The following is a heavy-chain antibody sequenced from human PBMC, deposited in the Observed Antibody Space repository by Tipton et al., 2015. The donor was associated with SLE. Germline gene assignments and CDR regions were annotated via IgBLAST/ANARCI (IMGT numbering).Heavy chain of an antibody. J-gene: IGHJ5*02. V-gene: IGHV1-18*04. Sequence: QVQLVQSGAEVKKPGASVKVSCKASGYTFTTYGIFWVRRAPGQGLEWMGWISVYTGNTNYAQKFQGRVTITADKSTSTAYMELRSLRSDDTAVYYCARDDPTVAGTLSDPWGQGTLVTVSS. CDR2: ISVYTGNT. D-gene: IGHD6-19*01. CDR3: ARDDPTVAGTLSDP. CDR1: GYTFTTYG.